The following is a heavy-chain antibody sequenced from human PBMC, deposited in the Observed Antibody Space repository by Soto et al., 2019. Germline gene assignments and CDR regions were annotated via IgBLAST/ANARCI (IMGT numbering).Heavy chain of an antibody. CDR1: GDTFTSYY. V-gene: IGHV1-46*03. CDR3: ARDLISGYEGEDY. CDR2: INPSGGSK. J-gene: IGHJ4*02. Sequence: QVQLVQSGAEVKKPGASVKVSCKASGDTFTSYYMHWVRQAPGQGLEWMGIINPSGGSKSYAQTFQGRVTMTRDTSKSTVYMELSSLRSEDTAVYYCARDLISGYEGEDYWGQGTLVTVS. D-gene: IGHD5-12*01.